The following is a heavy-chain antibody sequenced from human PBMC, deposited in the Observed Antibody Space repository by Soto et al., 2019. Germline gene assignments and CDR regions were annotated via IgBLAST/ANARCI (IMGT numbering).Heavy chain of an antibody. D-gene: IGHD2-2*01. J-gene: IGHJ6*02. Sequence: GESLKISCQGSGYTFSSYCIIWVRQMPGKDLEWMGNIDPSDSYTKYSPSFQGHVTISADKSISTAYLQWSSLRASDTAVYYCARRDCSSPSCYLSYYYGMDVWGQGTTATVSS. CDR1: GYTFSSYC. CDR3: ARRDCSSPSCYLSYYYGMDV. V-gene: IGHV5-10-1*01. CDR2: IDPSDSYT.